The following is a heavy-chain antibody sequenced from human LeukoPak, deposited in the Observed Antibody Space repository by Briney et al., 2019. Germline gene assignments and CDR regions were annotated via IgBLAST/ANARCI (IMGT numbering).Heavy chain of an antibody. CDR1: GYTFTGYY. CDR3: ARDDLTIPYYMDV. J-gene: IGHJ6*03. D-gene: IGHD3-3*01. Sequence: SVKVSCKASGYTFTGYYMHWVRQAPGQGLEWMGRIIPIFGTANYAQKFQGRVTITTDESTSTAYMELSSLRSEDTAVYYCARDDLTIPYYMDVWGKGTTVTVSS. V-gene: IGHV1-69*05. CDR2: IIPIFGTA.